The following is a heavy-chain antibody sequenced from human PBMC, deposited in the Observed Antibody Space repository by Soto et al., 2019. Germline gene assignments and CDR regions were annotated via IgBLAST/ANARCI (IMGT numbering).Heavy chain of an antibody. CDR2: IYYSGST. CDR3: ARGWWEREGYVMDV. D-gene: IGHD1-26*01. CDR1: RDCINSSY. Sequence: SVTLSLTCTVCRDCINSSYCSCIRQPPGKELQYIGYIYYSGSTNYNPSLKSRVTISDDTSTNQFSLTLTSVTAADTAVYYCARGWWEREGYVMDVWGQGTTVT. V-gene: IGHV4-59*08. J-gene: IGHJ6*02.